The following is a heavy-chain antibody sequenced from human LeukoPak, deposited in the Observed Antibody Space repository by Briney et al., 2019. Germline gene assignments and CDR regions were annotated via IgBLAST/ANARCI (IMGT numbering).Heavy chain of an antibody. CDR3: ARDPNGSYVGAFEM. J-gene: IGHJ3*02. CDR2: ILSGGDVF. D-gene: IGHD2-15*01. CDR1: GFSFSSFA. Sequence: GGSLRLSCAASGFSFSSFAMMCVRQAPGMGLELISAILSGGDVFFYGDSVRGRFTISRDDSTNTLFLQMNNLRADDSAVYNCARDPNGSYVGAFEMWGPGTTVTVSS. V-gene: IGHV3-23*01.